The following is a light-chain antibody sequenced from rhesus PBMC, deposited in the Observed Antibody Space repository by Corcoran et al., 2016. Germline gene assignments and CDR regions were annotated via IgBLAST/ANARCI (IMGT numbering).Light chain of an antibody. J-gene: IGKJ4*01. V-gene: IGKV1-25*01. CDR2: YAT. CDR1: QDIRNY. CDR3: QPYNDLVT. Sequence: DIQMTQSPSSVSASVGDRVAITCRASQDIRNYLAWYQQKPGKAPRLLVYYATTLQSGVPSRFSCSGSGTECPLPISGLQPEDFAAYYCQPYNDLVTFGGGTKVEIK.